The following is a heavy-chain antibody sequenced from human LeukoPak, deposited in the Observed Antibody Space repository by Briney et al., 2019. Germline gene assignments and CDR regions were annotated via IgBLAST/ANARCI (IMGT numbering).Heavy chain of an antibody. CDR3: ARSGTYLSSDY. V-gene: IGHV1-3*01. D-gene: IGHD1-26*01. Sequence: APVRVSCKASGYTFTEYAMHWVRLAPGHGLEWMGWINADSGNTESSQRFQGRLSITWDTSATTAYMELSSLRSEDTAVYYCARSGTYLSSDYWGQGTLVTVSS. CDR1: GYTFTEYA. CDR2: INADSGNT. J-gene: IGHJ4*02.